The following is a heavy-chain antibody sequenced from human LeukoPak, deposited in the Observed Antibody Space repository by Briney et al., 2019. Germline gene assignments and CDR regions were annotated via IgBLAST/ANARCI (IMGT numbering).Heavy chain of an antibody. J-gene: IGHJ4*02. Sequence: GGSLRLSCAASGFTFSNYYMSWVRQAPGKGLEWVANINQGGSEKYYVDSVKGRFTISRDNSKNTLYLQMNSLRAEDTAVYYCAKRSAKATGPTPLTDFDYWGQGTLVTVSS. V-gene: IGHV3-7*03. CDR1: GFTFSNYY. CDR3: AKRSAKATGPTPLTDFDY. CDR2: INQGGSEK. D-gene: IGHD1-14*01.